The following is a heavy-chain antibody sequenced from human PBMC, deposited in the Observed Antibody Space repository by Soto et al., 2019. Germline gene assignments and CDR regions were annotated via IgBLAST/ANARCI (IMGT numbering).Heavy chain of an antibody. D-gene: IGHD5-18*01. CDR3: ASGRGYSYGSFDY. Sequence: SQTLSLTCTVSGGSFSSISSYYWSWIRQPPGKGLEWIGYIYYSGSTNYNPSLKSRVTISVDTSKNQFSLKLSSVTAADTAVYYCASGRGYSYGSFDYCGQGTLVTXSS. CDR1: GGSFSSISSYY. J-gene: IGHJ4*02. V-gene: IGHV4-61*01. CDR2: IYYSGST.